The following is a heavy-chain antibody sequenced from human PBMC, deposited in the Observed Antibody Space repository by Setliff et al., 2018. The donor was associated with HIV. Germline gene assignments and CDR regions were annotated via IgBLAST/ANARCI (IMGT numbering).Heavy chain of an antibody. J-gene: IGHJ2*01. CDR2: IYTSGST. V-gene: IGHV4-61*02. Sequence: SETLSLTCTVSGGSISSGTYYWSWVRQAAGKGLEWIGRIYTSGSTNYNPSLKSRVTMSLDTSKNQFSLGLTLVTAADTAIYYCARVQRGRGYSHGHWYFDLWGRGTLVTVSS. D-gene: IGHD5-18*01. CDR1: GGSISSGTYY. CDR3: ARVQRGRGYSHGHWYFDL.